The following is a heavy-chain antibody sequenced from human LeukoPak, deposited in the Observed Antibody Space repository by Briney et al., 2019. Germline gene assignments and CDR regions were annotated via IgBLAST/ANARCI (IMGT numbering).Heavy chain of an antibody. J-gene: IGHJ4*02. CDR1: GGSVSSGIYY. D-gene: IGHD6-13*01. Sequence: SETLSLTCTVSGGSVSSGIYYWSWIRQPPGKGLEWIGCIYYSGSTNYNPSLKSRVTISVDKSKNQFSLKLSSVTAADTAVYYCARDRGSWSDYYFDYWGQGTLVTVSS. CDR3: ARDRGSWSDYYFDY. V-gene: IGHV4-61*01. CDR2: IYYSGST.